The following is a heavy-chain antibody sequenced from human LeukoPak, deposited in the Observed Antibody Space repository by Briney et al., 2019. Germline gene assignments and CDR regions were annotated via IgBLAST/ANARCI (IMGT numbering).Heavy chain of an antibody. CDR2: IYPGDSDT. Sequence: GESLKISCKGSGYSFTSFWINWVRQMPGKGLERMGIIYPGDSDTRYSPSFQGQVTISADKSITTAYLQWSSLKASDTAMYYCARRYTNLDYFDYWGQGTLVTVSS. CDR3: ARRYTNLDYFDY. D-gene: IGHD3-16*01. V-gene: IGHV5-51*01. J-gene: IGHJ4*02. CDR1: GYSFTSFW.